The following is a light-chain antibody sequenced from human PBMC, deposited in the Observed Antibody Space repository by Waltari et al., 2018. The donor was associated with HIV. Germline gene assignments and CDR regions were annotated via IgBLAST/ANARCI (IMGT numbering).Light chain of an antibody. CDR1: GFDY. V-gene: IGLV2-14*01. CDR2: EVT. CDR3: TSYTSSSTLGV. J-gene: IGLJ2*01. Sequence: GFDYVCWSQHPPGKAPKLIIYEVTNRPSGVSPRFSVSQSGNTASLTISGLQAEDEADYFCTSYTSSSTLGVFGGGTRLTVL.